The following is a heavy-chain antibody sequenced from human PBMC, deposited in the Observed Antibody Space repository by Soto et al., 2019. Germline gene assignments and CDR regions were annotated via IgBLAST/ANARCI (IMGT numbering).Heavy chain of an antibody. CDR2: ISSDGSTK. V-gene: IGHV3-30-3*01. CDR3: ARAGDTSSAFDI. J-gene: IGHJ3*02. D-gene: IGHD3-22*01. Sequence: QVQLVESGGGVVQPGRSLRLSCAASGFTFSSYAMHWVRQAPGKGLEWVAVISSDGSTKYYADSVKGRFTISRDNSKNTLYLQMNSLIAADTAVYYCARAGDTSSAFDIWGQGTMVTVSS. CDR1: GFTFSSYA.